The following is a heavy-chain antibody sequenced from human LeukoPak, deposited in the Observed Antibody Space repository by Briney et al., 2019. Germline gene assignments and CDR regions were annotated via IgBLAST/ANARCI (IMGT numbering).Heavy chain of an antibody. CDR2: IIPISGTA. Sequence: ASVKVSCKASGGTFSSYAISWVRQAPGQGLEWMGGIIPISGTANYAQKFQGRVTMTEDTSTDTAYMELSSLRSEDTAVYYCATEQWELASWGQGTLVTVSS. CDR3: ATEQWELAS. CDR1: GGTFSSYA. J-gene: IGHJ4*02. V-gene: IGHV1-69*06. D-gene: IGHD1-26*01.